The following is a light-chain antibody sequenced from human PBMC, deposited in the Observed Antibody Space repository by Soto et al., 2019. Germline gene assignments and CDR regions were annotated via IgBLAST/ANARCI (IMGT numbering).Light chain of an antibody. Sequence: SYELTQPPSVSGSPGQTASITCSGDKLGDKYACWYQQKPGQSPVLVIYQDSTRPSGIPERFSGSNSGNTATLTISGTQAMDEADYYCQAWDSSTAVFGGGTKLTVL. V-gene: IGLV3-1*01. CDR3: QAWDSSTAV. CDR2: QDS. CDR1: KLGDKY. J-gene: IGLJ2*01.